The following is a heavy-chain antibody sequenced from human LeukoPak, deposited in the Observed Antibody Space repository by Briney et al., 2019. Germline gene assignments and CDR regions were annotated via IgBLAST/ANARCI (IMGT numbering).Heavy chain of an antibody. J-gene: IGHJ4*02. D-gene: IGHD6-13*01. V-gene: IGHV3-30*18. CDR2: ISYDGSNK. CDR1: GFTFSSYG. Sequence: GGSLRLSCAAPGFTFSSYGMHWVRQAPGKGLEWVAVISYDGSNKYYADSVKGRFTISRDNSKNTLYLQMNSLRAEDTAVYYCAKGRIAAAGTLWRDYFDYWGQGTLVTVSS. CDR3: AKGRIAAAGTLWRDYFDY.